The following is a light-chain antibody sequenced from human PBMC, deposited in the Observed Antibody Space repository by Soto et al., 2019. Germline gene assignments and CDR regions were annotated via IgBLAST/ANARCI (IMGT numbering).Light chain of an antibody. J-gene: IGLJ1*01. Sequence: QTVVTQPPSASGSPGQSVAISCTGTSSDVGGYNYVSWYQLHPGKAPKLMIYEVNLRPSGVPDRFSGSKSGNTASLTVSGLQAEDEADYYCSSYAGNNNYVFGTGTKVTVL. CDR2: EVN. CDR3: SSYAGNNNYV. V-gene: IGLV2-8*01. CDR1: SSDVGGYNY.